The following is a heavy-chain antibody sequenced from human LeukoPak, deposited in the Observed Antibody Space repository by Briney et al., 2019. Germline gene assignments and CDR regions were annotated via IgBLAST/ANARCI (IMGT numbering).Heavy chain of an antibody. Sequence: SVKVSCKASGGTFSSYAISWVRQAPGQGLEWMGRIIPILGITNYAQKFQGRVTITADKSTSTAYMELSSLRSEDTAVYYCARDRYSGSYYGEPDYYYYGMDVWGQGTTVTVSS. CDR1: GGTFSSYA. CDR3: ARDRYSGSYYGEPDYYYYGMDV. V-gene: IGHV1-69*04. CDR2: IIPILGIT. J-gene: IGHJ6*02. D-gene: IGHD1-26*01.